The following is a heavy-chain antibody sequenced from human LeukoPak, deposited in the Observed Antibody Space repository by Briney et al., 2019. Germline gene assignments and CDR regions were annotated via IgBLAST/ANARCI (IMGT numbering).Heavy chain of an antibody. J-gene: IGHJ5*02. V-gene: IGHV1-46*01. CDR1: GYTFTSYY. CDR3: ARDRPGRYCSTTSCYTASPFDP. Sequence: GASVKVSCKASGYTFTSYYMHWVRQAPGQGLEWMGIINPSGGSTSYAQKFQGRVTMTRDMSTSTAYMELSSLRSEDTAVYYCARDRPGRYCSTTSCYTASPFDPWGQGTLVTVSS. D-gene: IGHD2-2*02. CDR2: INPSGGST.